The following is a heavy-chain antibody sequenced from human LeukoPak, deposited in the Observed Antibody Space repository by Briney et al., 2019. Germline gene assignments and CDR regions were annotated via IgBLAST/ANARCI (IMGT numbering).Heavy chain of an antibody. CDR3: ARRALYFDY. V-gene: IGHV3-53*01. CDR2: IYSGGST. Sequence: SGGSLRLSCAVSGFIVSSYYMTWVRQAPGKGLEWVSLIYSGGSTYYADSVKGRFTISRDNSKNTLYLQMNSLRAEGTAVYYCARRALYFDYWGQGTLVTVSS. CDR1: GFIVSSYY. J-gene: IGHJ4*02.